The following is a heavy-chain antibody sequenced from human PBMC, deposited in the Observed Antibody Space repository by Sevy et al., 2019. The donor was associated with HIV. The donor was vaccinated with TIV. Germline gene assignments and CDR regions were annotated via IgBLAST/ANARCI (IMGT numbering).Heavy chain of an antibody. CDR1: GFNFRDFY. D-gene: IGHD3-3*01. J-gene: IGHJ6*03. Sequence: GGSLRLSCAASGFNFRDFYMTWIRQAPGKGLEWVAYISSSGGAKYYAHSVAGRFTISRDNAKNSMYLQMNSLRTDDAAIYFCARDSSGEEFGFYYYYMDVGGKGTAVTVS. CDR3: ARDSSGEEFGFYYYYMDV. V-gene: IGHV3-11*04. CDR2: ISSSGGAK.